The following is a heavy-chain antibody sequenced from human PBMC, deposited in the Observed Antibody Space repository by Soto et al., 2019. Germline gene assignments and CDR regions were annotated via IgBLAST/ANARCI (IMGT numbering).Heavy chain of an antibody. CDR2: INPKSGGT. J-gene: IGHJ6*02. CDR3: ARDMRQLVPSEDLDV. D-gene: IGHD6-13*01. CDR1: GYRFIDYF. Sequence: ASVKVSCKASGYRFIDYFMHWVRRAPGQGLEWMGWINPKSGGTKIAQKFQGRTTMTRDTSINTVFMELSRLTSDDTAVYYCARDMRQLVPSEDLDVWGQGTTVTVSS. V-gene: IGHV1-2*02.